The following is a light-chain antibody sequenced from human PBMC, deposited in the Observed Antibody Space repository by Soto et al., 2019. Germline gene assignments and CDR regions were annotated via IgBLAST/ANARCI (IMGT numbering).Light chain of an antibody. CDR1: QDIEFY. V-gene: IGKV1-27*01. J-gene: IGKJ3*01. CDR2: HTS. Sequence: DIQMTQFPSSLYASVEDRVTITCRASQDIEFYLAWYQQRPGEVPKLLMYHTSTLQPGVPSRFSGSGYGTDFTLTISSLQPEDVATYYCQNYYKAAFTFGPGTNVGIK. CDR3: QNYYKAAFT.